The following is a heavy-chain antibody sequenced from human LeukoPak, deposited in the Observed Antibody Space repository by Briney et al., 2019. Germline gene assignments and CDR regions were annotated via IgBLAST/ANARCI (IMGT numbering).Heavy chain of an antibody. CDR2: IWYDGSNK. CDR1: GFTFSSYG. CDR3: ARAHSVTRIYYYYGMDL. D-gene: IGHD3-3*01. Sequence: GGSLRLSCAASGFTFSSYGMHWVRQAPGRGLEWVAVIWYDGSNKYYGDSRFTISRENSKSTVYLQMNSLRAEDTAVYYCARAHSVTRIYYYYGMDLWGQGTTVTVSS. V-gene: IGHV3-33*01. J-gene: IGHJ6*02.